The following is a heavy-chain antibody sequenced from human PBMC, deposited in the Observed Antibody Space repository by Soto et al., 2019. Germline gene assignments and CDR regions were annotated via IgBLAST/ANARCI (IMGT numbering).Heavy chain of an antibody. V-gene: IGHV3-48*03. CDR3: ARLGATTEESNHEFDY. CDR2: ISSSGSTI. D-gene: IGHD1-26*01. Sequence: PGGSLRLSCSASGFTFSNYEMNWVRQAPGKGLEWVSYISSSGSTIYYADSVKGRFTISRDNSKNTLYLQMNSLRAEDTAVYYCARLGATTEESNHEFDYWGQGTLVTVSS. J-gene: IGHJ4*02. CDR1: GFTFSNYE.